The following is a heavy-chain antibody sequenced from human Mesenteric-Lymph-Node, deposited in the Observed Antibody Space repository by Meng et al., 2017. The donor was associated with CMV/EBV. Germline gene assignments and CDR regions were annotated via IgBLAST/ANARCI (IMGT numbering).Heavy chain of an antibody. V-gene: IGHV7-4-1*02. J-gene: IGHJ4*02. Sequence: ASGYSFNKYAMDWMRQAPGRGLEWLGWINTNTGDAVYAQGFTGRFVFSMDTSFSTAYLQISSLKAEDTAIYYCARAAVTSWSVGYFDNWGQGTLVTAPQ. CDR1: GYSFNKYA. D-gene: IGHD3-3*01. CDR3: ARAAVTSWSVGYFDN. CDR2: INTNTGDA.